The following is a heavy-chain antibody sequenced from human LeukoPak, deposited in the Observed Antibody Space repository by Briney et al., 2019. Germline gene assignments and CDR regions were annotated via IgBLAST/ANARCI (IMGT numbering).Heavy chain of an antibody. CDR2: VYTSGTT. V-gene: IGHV4-4*07. Sequence: SETLSLTCTVSGGSISSYYWSWIRQPAGKGLEWIGRVYTSGTTNYNPSLKSRITMSVDTSKNQFSLKMRSVTAADTAVYYCARANYDGSDYWGQGTLVTVSS. CDR3: ARANYDGSDY. CDR1: GGSISSYY. J-gene: IGHJ4*02. D-gene: IGHD3-22*01.